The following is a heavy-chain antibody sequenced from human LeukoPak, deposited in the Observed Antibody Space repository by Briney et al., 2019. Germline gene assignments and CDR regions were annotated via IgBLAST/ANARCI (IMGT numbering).Heavy chain of an antibody. Sequence: GASVKVSCKASGGTFSSYAISWVRQAPGQGLEWMGGIIPIFGTANYAQKFQGRVTITADESTSTAYMELSSLRSEDTAVYYCARVVGMTAVVTVDPWGQGTLVTVSS. V-gene: IGHV1-69*13. CDR2: IIPIFGTA. CDR3: ARVVGMTAVVTVDP. J-gene: IGHJ5*02. D-gene: IGHD4-23*01. CDR1: GGTFSSYA.